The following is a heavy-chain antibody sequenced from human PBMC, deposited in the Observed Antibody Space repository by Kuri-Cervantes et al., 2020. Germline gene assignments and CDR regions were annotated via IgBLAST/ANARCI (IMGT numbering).Heavy chain of an antibody. CDR1: GGSISSYY. CDR3: ARGKPGYCSGGSCSYYFYY. J-gene: IGHJ4*02. Sequence: SETLSLTCTVSGGSISSYYWSWIRQPPGKGLEWIGSIYHSGSTYYNPSLKSRVTISVDTSKNQFSLKLSSVTAADTAVYYCARGKPGYCSGGSCSYYFYYWGQGTLVTVSS. CDR2: IYHSGST. D-gene: IGHD2-15*01. V-gene: IGHV4-38-2*02.